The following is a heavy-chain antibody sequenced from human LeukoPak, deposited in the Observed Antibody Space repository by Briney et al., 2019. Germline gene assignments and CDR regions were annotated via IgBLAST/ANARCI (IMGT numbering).Heavy chain of an antibody. CDR2: IIPIFGTA. CDR3: AREHCSSTSCYGFDP. V-gene: IGHV1-69*13. Sequence: SVTVSCKASGGTFSSYAISWVRQAPGQGLEWMGGIIPIFGTANYAQKFQGRVTITADESTSTAYMELSSLRSEDTAVYYCAREHCSSTSCYGFDPWGQGTLVTVSS. J-gene: IGHJ5*02. D-gene: IGHD2-2*01. CDR1: GGTFSSYA.